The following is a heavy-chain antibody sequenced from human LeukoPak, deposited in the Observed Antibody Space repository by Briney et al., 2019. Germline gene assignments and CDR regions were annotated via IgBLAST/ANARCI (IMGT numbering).Heavy chain of an antibody. V-gene: IGHV1-18*01. CDR2: ISAYNGNT. J-gene: IGHJ4*02. D-gene: IGHD3-10*01. Sequence: ASMKVSCKASGYTFTSYGISWVRQAPGQGLEWMGWISAYNGNTNYAQKLQGRVTMTTDTSTSTAYMELRSLRSDDTAVYYCARDQNYYGSGSYHLWDYWGQETLVTVSS. CDR1: GYTFTSYG. CDR3: ARDQNYYGSGSYHLWDY.